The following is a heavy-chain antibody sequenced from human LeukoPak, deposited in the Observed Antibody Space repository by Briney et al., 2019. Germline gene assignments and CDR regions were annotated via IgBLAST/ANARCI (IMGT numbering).Heavy chain of an antibody. CDR2: IYHTGST. CDR1: GDSISRYY. D-gene: IGHD2-2*01. Sequence: SETLSLTCTVSGDSISRYYWSWIRQPPGKGLQWIGYIYHTGSTNYGPSLKSRVAMSVDTSKNQFSLNLSSVTTADTAVYYCARRYCRPNSCSLDIWGQGTMVTVSS. J-gene: IGHJ3*02. CDR3: ARRYCRPNSCSLDI. V-gene: IGHV4-59*01.